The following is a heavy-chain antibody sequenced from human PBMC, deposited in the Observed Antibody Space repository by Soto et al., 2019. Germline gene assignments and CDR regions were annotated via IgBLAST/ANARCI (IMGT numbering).Heavy chain of an antibody. D-gene: IGHD6-19*01. CDR3: ARAVAVPADFDY. J-gene: IGHJ4*02. V-gene: IGHV1-3*05. CDR2: INAGNGNT. Sequence: QVQLVQSGAEEKKPGALVKVSCKASGYTFTSYAMHWVRQAPGQRLEWMGWINAGNGNTKYSQKFQGRVTITRDTSASTAYMELSSLRSEDTAVYYCARAVAVPADFDYWGQGTLVTVSS. CDR1: GYTFTSYA.